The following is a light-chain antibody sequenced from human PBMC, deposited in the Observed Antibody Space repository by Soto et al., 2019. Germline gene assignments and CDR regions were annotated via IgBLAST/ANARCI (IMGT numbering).Light chain of an antibody. J-gene: IGKJ1*01. CDR1: QSVSSSF. Sequence: EIVLTQSPGTLSLSPGERATLSCRASQSVSSSFLAWYQQKPGQAPRLLIYGASSRATVIPDRFSGSGSGTDFTLTISRLEAEYLAVYYCQQYGSAPPRTFGQGTKVEIK. CDR2: GAS. CDR3: QQYGSAPPRT. V-gene: IGKV3-20*01.